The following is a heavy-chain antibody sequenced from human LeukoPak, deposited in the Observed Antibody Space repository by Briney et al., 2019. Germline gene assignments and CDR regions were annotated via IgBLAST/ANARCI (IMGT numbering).Heavy chain of an antibody. CDR2: IWYDGSNK. J-gene: IGHJ4*02. V-gene: IGHV3-33*01. CDR1: GFTFSSYG. Sequence: GGSLRLSCAASGFTFSSYGMHWVRQAPGKGLEWVAVIWYDGSNKYYADSVKGRFTISRDNSKNTLYLQMNSLRAEDTAVYYCARPQSSSGYYWPFDDWGQGTLVTVSS. CDR3: ARPQSSSGYYWPFDD. D-gene: IGHD3-22*01.